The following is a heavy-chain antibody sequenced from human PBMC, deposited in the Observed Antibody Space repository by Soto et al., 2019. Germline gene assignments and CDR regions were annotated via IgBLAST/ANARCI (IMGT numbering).Heavy chain of an antibody. V-gene: IGHV3-64D*06. CDR2: ISSNGGST. J-gene: IGHJ4*01. Sequence: GLSLRLSCSASRFTFSSNNIHLVRQPPEKRLEYFSAISSNGGSTYYAVSVKGRFTISRDDSKNRLYLQMSILRADDTALYYCATPKGYYYDSSTHYSVWGNGNLLSVCS. CDR3: ATPKGYYYDSSTHYSV. D-gene: IGHD3-22*01. CDR1: RFTFSSNN.